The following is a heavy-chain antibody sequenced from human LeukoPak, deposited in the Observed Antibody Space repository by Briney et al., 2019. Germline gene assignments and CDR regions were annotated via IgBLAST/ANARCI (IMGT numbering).Heavy chain of an antibody. CDR1: GFTFSSYA. CDR3: AKDQDPHSYGSGSYGPFDY. J-gene: IGHJ4*02. CDR2: ISYDGSNK. Sequence: GGSLRLSCAASGFTFSSYAMHWVRQAPGKGLEWVAVISYDGSNKYYADSVKGRFTISRDNSKNTLYLQMNSLRAEDTAVYYCAKDQDPHSYGSGSYGPFDYWGQGTLVTVSS. V-gene: IGHV3-30-3*02. D-gene: IGHD3-10*01.